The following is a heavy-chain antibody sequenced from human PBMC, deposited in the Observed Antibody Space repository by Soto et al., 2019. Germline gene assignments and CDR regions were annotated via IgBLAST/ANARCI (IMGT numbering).Heavy chain of an antibody. CDR3: AKDLRNIGARPWFKCFDD. D-gene: IGHD6-6*01. J-gene: IGHJ4*02. CDR1: GFTFTAYA. CDR2: ITSSGSGT. V-gene: IGHV3-23*01. Sequence: EVQMLESGGGLVQPGGSLRLSCEVSGFTFTAYAMNWVRQAPGKGLEWVAGITSSGSGTFYADSVKGRFTISRDNFRNTLYLELSTVREDVTAVYFCAKDLRNIGARPWFKCFDDWGQGTLVTVSS.